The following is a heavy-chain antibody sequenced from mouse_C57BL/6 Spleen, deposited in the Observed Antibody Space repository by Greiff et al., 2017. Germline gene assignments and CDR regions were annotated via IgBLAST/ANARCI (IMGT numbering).Heavy chain of an antibody. CDR2: LSYDGSN. J-gene: IGHJ3*01. D-gene: IGHD6-1*01. CDR3: AVPSSRDWFAY. Sequence: EVQLKESGPGLVKPSQSLSLTCSVTGYSITSGYYWNWIRQFPGNKLEWMGYLSYDGSNNYNPSLKNRISITHDTCKNQIFLKLNSVTTEDTATYYSAVPSSRDWFAYWGQGTLVTVSA. V-gene: IGHV3-6*01. CDR1: GYSITSGYY.